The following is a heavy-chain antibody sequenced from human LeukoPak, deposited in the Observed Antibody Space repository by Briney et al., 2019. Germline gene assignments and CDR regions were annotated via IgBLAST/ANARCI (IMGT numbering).Heavy chain of an antibody. V-gene: IGHV3-53*01. CDR2: IYSGGST. D-gene: IGHD3-22*01. Sequence: PGGSLRLSCAASGFSVSSDYMTWVRQAPGKGLEWVSVIYSGGSTYYADSVKGRFTISRDNSKNTLYLQMNSLRAEDTAVYYCARASIYDSSGYYYFDYWGQGTLVTVSS. J-gene: IGHJ4*02. CDR3: ARASIYDSSGYYYFDY. CDR1: GFSVSSDY.